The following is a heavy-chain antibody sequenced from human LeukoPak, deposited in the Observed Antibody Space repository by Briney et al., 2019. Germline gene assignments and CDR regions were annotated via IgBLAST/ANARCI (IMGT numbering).Heavy chain of an antibody. J-gene: IGHJ5*02. D-gene: IGHD6-19*01. CDR3: ARSRIVLADSLDP. Sequence: SETLSLTCTVSGGSISSSSYYWSWIRQPAGKGLEWIGRIFHSGSTNYNPSLNSRVTMSVDTSKNQFSLKLSSVTAADTAVYYCARSRIVLADSLDPWGQGTLVTVSS. CDR2: IFHSGST. CDR1: GGSISSSSYY. V-gene: IGHV4-61*02.